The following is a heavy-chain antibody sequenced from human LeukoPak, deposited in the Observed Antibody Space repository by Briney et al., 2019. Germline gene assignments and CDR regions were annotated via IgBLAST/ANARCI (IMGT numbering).Heavy chain of an antibody. CDR3: ATALPPGSGGSSPN. V-gene: IGHV3-7*01. J-gene: IGHJ3*01. CDR1: GFTFSSYW. Sequence: GGSLRLSCAASGFTFSSYWMSWVRQAPGKGLEWVANIKQDGSEKYYVDSVKGRFTISRDNAKNSLYQQMNSLRAEDTAVYYCATALPPGSGGSSPNWGQGTMVTVSS. CDR2: IKQDGSEK. D-gene: IGHD2-15*01.